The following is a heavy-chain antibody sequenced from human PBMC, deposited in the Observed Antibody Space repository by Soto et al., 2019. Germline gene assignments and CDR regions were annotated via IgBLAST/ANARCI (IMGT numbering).Heavy chain of an antibody. J-gene: IGHJ4*02. Sequence: SVKVSCKASGFTFSSSAVQWVRQARGQRLEWIGWIVVGSGNTKYAQKFRERVTITRDMSTSTAYMELSSLRSEDTAVHYCATGGIGISGITVLWGQGTLVTVSS. CDR3: ATGGIGISGITVL. CDR2: IVVGSGNT. CDR1: GFTFSSSA. D-gene: IGHD1-20*01. V-gene: IGHV1-58*01.